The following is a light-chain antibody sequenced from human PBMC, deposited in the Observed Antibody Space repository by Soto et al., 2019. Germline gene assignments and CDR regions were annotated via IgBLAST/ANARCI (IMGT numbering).Light chain of an antibody. CDR2: EVS. Sequence: QSVLTQPASVSGSPGQSITISCTGTSSDVGGYNYVSWYQQHPGKAPKLMIYEVSNRPSGVSDRFSGSRSGNTASLTISGLQAEDESDYYYNSYAGDIIRFVFGTGTKVTVL. CDR3: NSYAGDIIRFV. J-gene: IGLJ1*01. CDR1: SSDVGGYNY. V-gene: IGLV2-14*01.